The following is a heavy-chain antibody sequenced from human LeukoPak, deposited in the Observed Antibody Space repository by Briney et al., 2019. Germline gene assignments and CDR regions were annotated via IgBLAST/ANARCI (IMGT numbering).Heavy chain of an antibody. J-gene: IGHJ3*02. CDR3: ERHGAIFGVVIIRDAFDI. CDR2: ISAYNGNT. Sequence: ASVKVSCKASGYTFTSYGISWVRQAPGQGLEWMGWISAYNGNTNYAQELQGRVTMTTDTSTSTAYMELRSLRSDDTAVYYCERHGAIFGVVIIRDAFDIWGQGTMVTVSS. V-gene: IGHV1-18*01. CDR1: GYTFTSYG. D-gene: IGHD3-3*01.